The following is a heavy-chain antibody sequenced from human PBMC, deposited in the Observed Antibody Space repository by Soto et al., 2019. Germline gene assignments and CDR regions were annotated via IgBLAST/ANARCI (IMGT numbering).Heavy chain of an antibody. J-gene: IGHJ4*02. V-gene: IGHV2-5*01. CDR3: ARIRYYDILTGYYPRN. Sequence: SGPTLVNPTQTLTLTCTFSGFSLSTSGVGVGWIRQPPGKALEWLALIYWNDDKRYSPSLKSRLTITKDTSKNQVVLTMTNMDPVDTATYYCARIRYYDILTGYYPRNWGQGTLVTVSS. CDR1: GFSLSTSGVG. D-gene: IGHD3-9*01. CDR2: IYWNDDK.